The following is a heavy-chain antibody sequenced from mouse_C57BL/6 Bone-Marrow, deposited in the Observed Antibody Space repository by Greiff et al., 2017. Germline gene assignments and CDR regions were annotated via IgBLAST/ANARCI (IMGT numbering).Heavy chain of an antibody. V-gene: IGHV1-81*01. CDR2: IYPRSGNT. Sequence: QVQLQQSGAELVRPGASVKLSCKASGYTFTSYGISWVKQRTGQGLEWIGVIYPRSGNTYYTEKFKGKATLTADKSSSTPYMELRSLTSEDSAVYFCARGGYVGTFAYWGHGALVTVVA. D-gene: IGHD3-1*01. CDR3: ARGGYVGTFAY. J-gene: IGHJ3*01. CDR1: GYTFTSYG.